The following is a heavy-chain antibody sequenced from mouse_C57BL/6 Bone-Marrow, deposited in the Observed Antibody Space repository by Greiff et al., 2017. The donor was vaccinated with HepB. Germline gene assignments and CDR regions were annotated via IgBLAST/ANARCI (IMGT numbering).Heavy chain of an antibody. CDR1: GYTFTSYG. J-gene: IGHJ2*01. CDR2: IYPRSGNT. Sequence: VQGVESGAELARPGASVKLSCKASGYTFTSYGISWVKQRTGQGLEWIGEIYPRSGNTYYNEKFKGKATLTADKSSSTAYMELRSLTSEDSAVYFCARGDYSYFDYWGQGTTLTVSS. CDR3: ARGDYSYFDY. V-gene: IGHV1-81*01. D-gene: IGHD1-1*01.